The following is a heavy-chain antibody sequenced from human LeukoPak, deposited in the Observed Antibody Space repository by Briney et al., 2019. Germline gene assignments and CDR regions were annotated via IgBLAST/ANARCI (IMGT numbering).Heavy chain of an antibody. V-gene: IGHV1-8*01. D-gene: IGHD2-2*01. CDR3: ATRYCSSTSCYGFDY. CDR2: MNPNSGNT. CDR1: GYTLTSYD. J-gene: IGHJ4*02. Sequence: EASVKVSCKASGYTLTSYDINWVRQATGQGLEWMGWMNPNSGNTGYAQKFQGRVTMTRNTSISTAYMELSSLRSEDTAVYYCATRYCSSTSCYGFDYWGQGTLVTVSS.